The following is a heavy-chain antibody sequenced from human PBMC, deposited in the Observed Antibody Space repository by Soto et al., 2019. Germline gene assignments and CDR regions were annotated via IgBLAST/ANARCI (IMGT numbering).Heavy chain of an antibody. CDR3: ARHVNSERGHNWFDP. Sequence: SETLSLTCTVSGGSISSSSYYWGWIRQPPGKGLEWIGSIYYSGSTYYNPSLKSRVTISVDTSKNQFSLKLSSVTAADTAVYYCARHVNSERGHNWFDPWGQGTLVTVSS. V-gene: IGHV4-39*01. D-gene: IGHD1-26*01. CDR1: GGSISSSSYY. CDR2: IYYSGST. J-gene: IGHJ5*02.